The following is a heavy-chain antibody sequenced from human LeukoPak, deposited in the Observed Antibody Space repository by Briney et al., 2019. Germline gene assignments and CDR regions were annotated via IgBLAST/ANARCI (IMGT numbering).Heavy chain of an antibody. D-gene: IGHD6-6*01. J-gene: IGHJ4*02. CDR3: ARGPNSNWSGLDF. Sequence: GGSLRLSCTASGFSFNGHWMHWARQLPGKGLVWVSRISPTGSTTSYADSVKGRFTVSRDNAKNTLYLQVNNLRAEDTAVYYCARGPNSNWSGLDFWGQGTLLTVSS. V-gene: IGHV3-74*01. CDR1: GFSFNGHW. CDR2: ISPTGSTT.